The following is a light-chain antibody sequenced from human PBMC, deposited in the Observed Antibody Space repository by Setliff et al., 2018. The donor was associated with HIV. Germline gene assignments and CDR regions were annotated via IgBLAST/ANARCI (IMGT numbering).Light chain of an antibody. CDR2: DVT. J-gene: IGLJ1*01. V-gene: IGLV2-14*03. CDR3: TSYANSNTYI. CDR1: SSDVGGFNF. Sequence: QSALAQPASMSGSPGQSITVSCTGTSSDVGGFNFVSWYQQHPGKAPRLMIYDVTNRPSGVSNRFSGSKSGNTASLTISGLQAEDEADYYCTSYANSNTYIFGTGTKVTVL.